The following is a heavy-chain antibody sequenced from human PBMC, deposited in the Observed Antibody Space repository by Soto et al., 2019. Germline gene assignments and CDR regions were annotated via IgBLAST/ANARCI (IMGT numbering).Heavy chain of an antibody. CDR3: THMRSYYGSGIHAFDI. D-gene: IGHD3-10*01. CDR2: IYWDDDR. CDR1: GFSLTTSGVA. J-gene: IGHJ3*02. Sequence: QITLKEYGPTPVKPTQTPTLTCTFSGFSLTTSGVAVRWIPQPPGMALERLAIIYWDDDRRYSSLLKSRLTITRDHTKDHVVLTVTTTDSVDTATYYCTHMRSYYGSGIHAFDIWGQGTMVTVAS. V-gene: IGHV2-5*02.